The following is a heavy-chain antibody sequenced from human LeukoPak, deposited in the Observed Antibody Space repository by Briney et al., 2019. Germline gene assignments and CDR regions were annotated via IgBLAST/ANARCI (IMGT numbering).Heavy chain of an antibody. J-gene: IGHJ6*02. CDR2: ISAYNGNT. CDR1: GYTFNSYG. D-gene: IGHD3-16*01. V-gene: IGHV1-18*01. CDR3: ARGGGSSVDYYYYGMDV. Sequence: GASVKVSCKASGYTFNSYGISWVRQAPGQGLEWMGWISAYNGNTNYVQKLQGRVTMTTDTSTNTAYMELRSLRSDDTAVYYCARGGGSSVDYYYYGMDVWGQGTTVTVS.